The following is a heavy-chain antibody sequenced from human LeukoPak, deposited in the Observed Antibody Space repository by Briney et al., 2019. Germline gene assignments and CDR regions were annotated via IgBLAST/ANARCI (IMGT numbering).Heavy chain of an antibody. CDR1: GFTFSSYA. Sequence: PGGSLRLSCAASGFTFSSYAMSWVRQAPGKGLEWVSAISGSGGSTYYADSAKGRFTISRDNSKNTLYLQMNSLRAEDTAVYYCAKVGRIAVAGQLDYWGQGTLVTVSS. V-gene: IGHV3-23*01. CDR2: ISGSGGST. J-gene: IGHJ4*02. CDR3: AKVGRIAVAGQLDY. D-gene: IGHD6-19*01.